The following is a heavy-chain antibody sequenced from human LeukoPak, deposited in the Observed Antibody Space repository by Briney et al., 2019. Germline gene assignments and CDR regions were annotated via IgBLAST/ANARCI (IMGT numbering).Heavy chain of an antibody. CDR2: IYYSGST. V-gene: IGHV4-30-4*01. CDR1: GGSLSSGDYY. CDR3: ARVFTYYDSSGYYYYYYGMDV. J-gene: IGHJ6*02. Sequence: SETLSLTCTVSGGSLSSGDYYWSWIRQPPGKGLEGVGYIYYSGSTYYNPSLKSRVTISVDTSKNQFSLKLSSVTAADTAVYYCARVFTYYDSSGYYYYYYGMDVWGQGTTVTVSS. D-gene: IGHD3-22*01.